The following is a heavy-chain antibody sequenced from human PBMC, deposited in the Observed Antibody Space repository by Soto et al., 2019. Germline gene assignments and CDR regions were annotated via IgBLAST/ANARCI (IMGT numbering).Heavy chain of an antibody. J-gene: IGHJ6*03. D-gene: IGHD3-3*01. CDR2: IIPIFGTA. V-gene: IGHV1-69*13. Sequence: GASVKVSCKASGGTFSSYAISWVRQAPGQGLEWMGGIIPIFGTANYAQKFQGRVTITADESTSTAYMELSSLRSEDTAVYYCARVTYYDFWSGDATYYYYYYMDVWGKGTTVTVSS. CDR1: GGTFSSYA. CDR3: ARVTYYDFWSGDATYYYYYYMDV.